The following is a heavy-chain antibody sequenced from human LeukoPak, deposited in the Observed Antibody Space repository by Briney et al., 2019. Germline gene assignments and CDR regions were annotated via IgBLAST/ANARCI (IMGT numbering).Heavy chain of an antibody. CDR3: ARDLELSAVYYFDS. J-gene: IGHJ4*02. V-gene: IGHV3-30*04. CDR1: GFTFSIFP. Sequence: PGGSLRLSCAASGFTFSIFPMQWVRQAPGKGLEWVALISSGSEKYYADSVKGRFTISKDNSKNMLYLQMNSLRADDTAVYYCARDLELSAVYYFDSWGQGTLVIVSS. D-gene: IGHD3-3*01. CDR2: ISSGSEK.